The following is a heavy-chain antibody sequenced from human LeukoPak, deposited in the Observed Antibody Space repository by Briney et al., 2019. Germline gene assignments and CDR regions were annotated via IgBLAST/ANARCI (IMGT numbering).Heavy chain of an antibody. CDR3: GRNADYCIDC. D-gene: IGHD4-11*01. J-gene: IGHJ4*02. V-gene: IGHV4-59*02. CDR2: VSYTGAA. CDR1: RASVKTYS. Sequence: SETLSLSCTVSRASVKTYSWSWVRQTPGKGLEWIGYVSYTGAANYNPSLKSRVTMSVDTSRNQFSLELSSVTAADTAIYYCGRNADYCIDCWGQGTLVTVSS.